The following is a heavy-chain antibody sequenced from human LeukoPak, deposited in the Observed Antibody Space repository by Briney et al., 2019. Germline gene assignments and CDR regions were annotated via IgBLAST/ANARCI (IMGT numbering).Heavy chain of an antibody. D-gene: IGHD3-10*01. CDR2: LSDSGGST. CDR1: GFTFSNYA. V-gene: IGHV3-23*01. J-gene: IGHJ4*02. Sequence: GGSLRLSCAASGFTFSNYAMSWVRQAPGKGLEWVSALSDSGGSTYYADSVKGRFTISRDNSKNTLYLQMNSLRAEDTAVYYCAKSGGSGSYFPWDYWGQGTLVTVSS. CDR3: AKSGGSGSYFPWDY.